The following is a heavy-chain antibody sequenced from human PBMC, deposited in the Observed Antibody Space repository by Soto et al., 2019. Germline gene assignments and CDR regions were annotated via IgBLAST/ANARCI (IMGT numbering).Heavy chain of an antibody. J-gene: IGHJ6*02. D-gene: IGHD2-15*01. CDR2: IYSGGST. CDR3: ARDPIDYGGNSYSTAYGKDV. CDR1: GFTVSRNY. V-gene: IGHV3-66*01. Sequence: SLRLSCAASGFTVSRNYMSWVRQAPGKGLEWVSVIYSGGSTYYADSVKGRFTISRDNSKNTLYLQMNSLRADDTAVYYCARDPIDYGGNSYSTAYGKDVWGQGTTVTVSS.